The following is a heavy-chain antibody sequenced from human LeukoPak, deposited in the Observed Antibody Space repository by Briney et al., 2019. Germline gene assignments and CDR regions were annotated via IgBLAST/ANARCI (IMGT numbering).Heavy chain of an antibody. J-gene: IGHJ4*02. CDR1: GGSISSYY. CDR3: AREGRGGDFDY. CDR2: IYYSGST. Sequence: SETLSLTCTVSGGSISSYYWSWIRQPPGKGLEWIGYIYYSGSTNYNPSLKSRVTISVDTSKNQFSLKLSSVTAADTAVYYCAREGRGGDFDYWGQGTLVTVSS. V-gene: IGHV4-59*01. D-gene: IGHD3-10*01.